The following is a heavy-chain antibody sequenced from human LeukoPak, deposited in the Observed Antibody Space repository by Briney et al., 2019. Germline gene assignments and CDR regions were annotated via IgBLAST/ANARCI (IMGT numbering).Heavy chain of an antibody. V-gene: IGHV1-2*02. CDR3: ASGDILTGYYSGYYFDY. D-gene: IGHD3-9*01. CDR2: INPNSGGT. Sequence: AASVKVSCEASGYTFTGYYMHWVRQAPGQGLEWMGWINPNSGGTNYAQKFQGRVTMTRDTSISTAYMELSRLRSDDTAVYYCASGDILTGYYSGYYFDYWGQGTLVTVSS. J-gene: IGHJ4*02. CDR1: GYTFTGYY.